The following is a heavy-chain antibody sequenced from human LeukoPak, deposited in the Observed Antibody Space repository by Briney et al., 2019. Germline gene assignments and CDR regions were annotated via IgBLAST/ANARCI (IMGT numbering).Heavy chain of an antibody. CDR1: GGSFSGYY. CDR3: AGRTMVRGVTFDY. V-gene: IGHV4-34*01. Sequence: SETLSLTCAVYGGSFSGYYWSWIRQPPGKGLEWIGEINHSGSTNYNPSLKSRVTISVDTSKNQFSLKLSSVTAADTAVYYCAGRTMVRGVTFDYWGQGTLVTVSS. D-gene: IGHD3-10*01. CDR2: INHSGST. J-gene: IGHJ4*02.